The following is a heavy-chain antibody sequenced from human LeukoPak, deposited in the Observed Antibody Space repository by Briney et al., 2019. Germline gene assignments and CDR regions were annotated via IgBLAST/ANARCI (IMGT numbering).Heavy chain of an antibody. V-gene: IGHV4-39*07. CDR2: IYYSGST. J-gene: IGHJ4*02. CDR3: ARASRVLMVYAPYDY. CDR1: GGSISSSSYY. Sequence: PSETLSLTCTVSGGSISSSSYYRGWIRQPPGKGLEWIGTIYYSGSTYYNPSLKSRVTISVDTSKNQFSLKLSSVTAADTAVYYCARASRVLMVYAPYDYWGQGTLVTVSS. D-gene: IGHD2-8*01.